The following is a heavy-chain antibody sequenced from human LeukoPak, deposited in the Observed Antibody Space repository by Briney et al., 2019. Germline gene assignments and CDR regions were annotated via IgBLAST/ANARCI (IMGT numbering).Heavy chain of an antibody. CDR3: ARLSRPYSGNWFDP. CDR2: IYSGGST. V-gene: IGHV3-53*01. D-gene: IGHD3-16*01. Sequence: GGSLRLSCAASGFTVSSNYMSWVRQAPGKGLEWVSVIYSGGSTYYADSVKGRFTISRDNSKNTLYLQMNSLRAEDTAVYYCARLSRPYSGNWFDPWGQGTLVTVSS. J-gene: IGHJ5*02. CDR1: GFTVSSNY.